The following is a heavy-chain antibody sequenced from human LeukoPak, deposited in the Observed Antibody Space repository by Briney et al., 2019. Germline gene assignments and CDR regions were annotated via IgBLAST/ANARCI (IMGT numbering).Heavy chain of an antibody. Sequence: GGSLRLSCAASGFTFSSYWMSWVRQAPGKGLEWVANIKQDGSEKYYVDSVKGRFTISRDNAKNSLYLQMNSLRAEDTALYYCARERDSSSWSGGSYYYYYMDVWGKGTTVTVSS. J-gene: IGHJ6*03. D-gene: IGHD6-13*01. CDR3: ARERDSSSWSGGSYYYYYMDV. CDR1: GFTFSSYW. V-gene: IGHV3-7*01. CDR2: IKQDGSEK.